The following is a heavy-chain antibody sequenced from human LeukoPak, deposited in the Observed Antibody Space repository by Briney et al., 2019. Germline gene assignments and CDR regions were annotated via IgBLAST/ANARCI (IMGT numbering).Heavy chain of an antibody. CDR3: TTHSGNDLRS. CDR2: IKSKSVGETT. D-gene: IGHD5-12*01. V-gene: IGHV3-15*01. Sequence: GGSLRLSCATSGLTFTSAWLTWVRQAPGKGLEWVGRIKSKSVGETTDYAAPVKGRFTISRDDSENILYLQMNSLKTEDTAVYYCTTHSGNDLRSWGQGTLVTVSS. CDR1: GLTFTSAW. J-gene: IGHJ5*02.